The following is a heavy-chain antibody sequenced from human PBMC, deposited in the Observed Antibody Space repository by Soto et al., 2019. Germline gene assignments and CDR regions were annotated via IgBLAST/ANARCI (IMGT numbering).Heavy chain of an antibody. CDR1: GFTFIDYA. Sequence: GGSLRLSCAASGFTFIDYAISWVRQAPGKGLEWVSFSSATGAGTYYADSVKGRFTISRDNSKNTLYLQMTSLRADDTAVYYCAKDRRAGGNYGFYSDFWGQGALVTVSS. CDR2: SSATGAGT. D-gene: IGHD1-7*01. V-gene: IGHV3-23*01. J-gene: IGHJ4*02. CDR3: AKDRRAGGNYGFYSDF.